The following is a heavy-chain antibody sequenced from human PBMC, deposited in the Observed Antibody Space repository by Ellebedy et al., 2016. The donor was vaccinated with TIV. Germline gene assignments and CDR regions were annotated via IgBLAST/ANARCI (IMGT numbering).Heavy chain of an antibody. V-gene: IGHV3-7*01. CDR1: GFTFSSYA. CDR3: ATTYSGTSHWYFDL. CDR2: IKQDGSEK. D-gene: IGHD1-26*01. Sequence: GESLKISCAASGFTFSSYAMHWVRQAPGKGLEWVATIKQDGSEKHYLDSVQGRFTISRDNAKNSLYLQMNSLSAEDTAVYCCATTYSGTSHWYFDLWGRGTLVTVSS. J-gene: IGHJ2*01.